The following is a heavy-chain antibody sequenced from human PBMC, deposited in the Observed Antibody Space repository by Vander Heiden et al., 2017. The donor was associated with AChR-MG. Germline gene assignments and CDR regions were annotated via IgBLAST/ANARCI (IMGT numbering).Heavy chain of an antibody. CDR3: ARLIVVVPAATNDAFDI. CDR2: IYYSGST. D-gene: IGHD2-2*01. CDR1: GGSISRSSYY. J-gene: IGHJ3*02. Sequence: QLQLQESGPGLVKPSETLSLTCTVSGGSISRSSYYWGWIRQPPGKGLEWIGSIYYSGSTYYNPSLKSRVTISVDTSKNQFSLKLSSVTAADTAVYYCARLIVVVPAATNDAFDIWGQGTMVTVSS. V-gene: IGHV4-39*01.